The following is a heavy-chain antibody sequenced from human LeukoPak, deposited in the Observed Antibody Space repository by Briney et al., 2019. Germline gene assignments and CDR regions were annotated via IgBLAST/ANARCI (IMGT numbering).Heavy chain of an antibody. V-gene: IGHV4-39*01. D-gene: IGHD5-24*01. J-gene: IGHJ4*02. Sequence: SETLSLTCTVSGGSISSSSYYWGWIRQPPGKGLEWIGTLYYSGNTYYNPSLKSRVTISVDTSKNQFSLKLSSVTAADTAVYYCARPGDGYNLGYWGQGTLVTVSS. CDR1: GGSISSSSYY. CDR3: ARPGDGYNLGY. CDR2: LYYSGNT.